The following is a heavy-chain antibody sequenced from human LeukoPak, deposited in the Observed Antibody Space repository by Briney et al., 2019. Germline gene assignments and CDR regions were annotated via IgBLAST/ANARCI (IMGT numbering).Heavy chain of an antibody. Sequence: NPSETLSLTCTVSGGSISSGSYCWSWIRQPAGKGLEWIGRIYTSGSTNYNPSLKSRVTISVDTSKNQFSLKLSSVTAADTAMYYCARENSGDMSGLLDYWGQGTRVTVSS. J-gene: IGHJ4*02. CDR1: GGSISSGSYC. CDR3: ARENSGDMSGLLDY. V-gene: IGHV4-61*02. D-gene: IGHD2-15*01. CDR2: IYTSGST.